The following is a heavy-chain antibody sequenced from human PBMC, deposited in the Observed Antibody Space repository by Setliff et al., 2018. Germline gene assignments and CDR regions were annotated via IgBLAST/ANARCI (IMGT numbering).Heavy chain of an antibody. CDR1: GYTFTSYY. CDR3: VRERRGGHFDY. Sequence: ASVKVSCKASGYTFTSYYMHWVRQAPGQGLEWMTMIIPSTGNTNYAQKFQGRVTMTADTSTNTVYMDLSSLGSEDTAVYYWVRERRGGHFDYWGQGTLVTVSS. CDR2: IIPSTGNT. J-gene: IGHJ4*02. V-gene: IGHV1-46*01.